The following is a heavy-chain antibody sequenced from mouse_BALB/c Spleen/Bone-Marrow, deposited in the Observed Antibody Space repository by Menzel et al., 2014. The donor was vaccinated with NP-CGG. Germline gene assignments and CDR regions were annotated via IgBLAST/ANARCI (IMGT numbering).Heavy chain of an antibody. CDR2: ILPGGGST. CDR1: GYTFSSYW. V-gene: IGHV1-9*01. Sequence: QVQLQQFGAELMKPGASVKISCKATGYTFSSYWIEWVKQRPGHGLEWIGEILPGGGSTNYNEKFKGKATFTADTSSNTAYMQLSSLTSEDSAVYYCARRGISWFAHWGQGTLVTVSA. CDR3: ARRGISWFAH. J-gene: IGHJ3*01.